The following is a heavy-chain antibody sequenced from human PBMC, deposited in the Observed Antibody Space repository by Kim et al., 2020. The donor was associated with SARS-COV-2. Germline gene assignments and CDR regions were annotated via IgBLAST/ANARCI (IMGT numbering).Heavy chain of an antibody. V-gene: IGHV4-39*01. J-gene: IGHJ4*02. CDR3: ARLPYYYDSSGRYLDY. D-gene: IGHD3-22*01. Sequence: SLKSRVTISVDTSKTQFSLKLSSVTAADTAVYYCARLPYYYDSSGRYLDYWGQGTLVTVSS.